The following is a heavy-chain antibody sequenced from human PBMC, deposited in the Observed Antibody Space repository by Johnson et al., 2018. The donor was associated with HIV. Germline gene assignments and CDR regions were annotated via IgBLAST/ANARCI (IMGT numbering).Heavy chain of an antibody. J-gene: IGHJ3*02. Sequence: VQLVESGGGLIKPGGSLRLSCAASGFTVSSNYMSWVRQAPGKGLEWVSGISWTSGSIGYADSVKGRFTISRDNSKNTLYLQMNSLRAEDTAVYYCAKRGSTMIGGAGAFDIWGQGTMVTVSS. CDR3: AKRGSTMIGGAGAFDI. V-gene: IGHV3-66*03. CDR2: SWTSGSI. D-gene: IGHD3-22*01. CDR1: GFTVSSNY.